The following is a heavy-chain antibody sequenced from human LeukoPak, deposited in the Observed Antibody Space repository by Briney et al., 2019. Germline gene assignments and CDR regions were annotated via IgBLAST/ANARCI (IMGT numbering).Heavy chain of an antibody. Sequence: SETLSLTCTVSGGSISSSSYYWGWIRQPPGKGLEWIGSIYYSGSTYCNPSLKSRVTISVDTSKNQFSLKLSSVTAADTAVYYCARLQAYGSGFDYWGQGTLVTVSS. CDR1: GGSISSSSYY. CDR2: IYYSGST. V-gene: IGHV4-39*01. D-gene: IGHD3-10*01. J-gene: IGHJ4*02. CDR3: ARLQAYGSGFDY.